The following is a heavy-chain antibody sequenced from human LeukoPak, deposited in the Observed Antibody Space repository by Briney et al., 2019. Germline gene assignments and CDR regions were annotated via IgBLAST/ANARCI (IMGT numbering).Heavy chain of an antibody. J-gene: IGHJ4*02. Sequence: SVKVSCKASGGTFSSYAISWVRQAPGQGLEWMGGIIPIFGTANYAQKFQGRVTITADESTSIAYMELSSLRSEDTAVYYCARDPAVSGSPTFDYWGQGTLVTVSS. CDR3: ARDPAVSGSPTFDY. CDR2: IIPIFGTA. D-gene: IGHD1-26*01. V-gene: IGHV1-69*01. CDR1: GGTFSSYA.